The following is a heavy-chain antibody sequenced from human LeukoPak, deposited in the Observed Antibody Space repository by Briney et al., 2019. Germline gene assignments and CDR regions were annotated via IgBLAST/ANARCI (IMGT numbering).Heavy chain of an antibody. CDR2: ISGRGGST. CDR1: GFTFSSYA. D-gene: IGHD3-22*01. CDR3: AKDLSNYYDSSRAFDI. V-gene: IGHV3-23*01. Sequence: GGSLRLSCAASGFTFSSYAMSWVRQAPGKGLEWVSLISGRGGSTYYADSVKGRFTVPRDNSKNTLYLQMNSLRAEDTAVYYCAKDLSNYYDSSRAFDIWGQGTMVTVSS. J-gene: IGHJ3*02.